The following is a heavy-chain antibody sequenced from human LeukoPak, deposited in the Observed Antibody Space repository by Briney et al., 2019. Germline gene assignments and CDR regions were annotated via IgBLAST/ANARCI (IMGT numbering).Heavy chain of an antibody. CDR1: GGSFSGYY. V-gene: IGHV4-34*01. CDR3: ARGANDCSSTSCYDY. Sequence: SETLSLTCAVYGGSFSGYYWSWIRQPPGTGLEWIGEINHSGSTNYNPSLKSRVTISVDTSKNQFSLKLSSVTAADTAVYYCARGANDCSSTSCYDYWGQGTLVTVSS. D-gene: IGHD2-2*01. CDR2: INHSGST. J-gene: IGHJ4*02.